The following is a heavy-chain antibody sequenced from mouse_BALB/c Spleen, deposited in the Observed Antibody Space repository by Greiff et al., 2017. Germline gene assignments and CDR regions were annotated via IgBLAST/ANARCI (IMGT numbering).Heavy chain of an antibody. CDR1: GYSITSDYA. CDR3: AEYAMDY. CDR2: ISYSGST. V-gene: IGHV3-2*02. J-gene: IGHJ4*01. Sequence: EVKLQESGPGLVKPSQSLSLTCTVTGYSITSDYAWNWIRQFPGNKLEWMGYISYSGSTSYNPSLKSRISITRDTSKNQFFLQLNSVTTEDTATYYCAEYAMDYWGQGTSVTVSS.